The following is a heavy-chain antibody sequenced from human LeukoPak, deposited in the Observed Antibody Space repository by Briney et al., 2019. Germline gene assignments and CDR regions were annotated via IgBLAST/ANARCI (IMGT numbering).Heavy chain of an antibody. V-gene: IGHV1-69*05. J-gene: IGHJ5*02. D-gene: IGHD4-17*01. CDR2: IIPIFGTA. Sequence: SVKVSCKASGGTFSSYAISWVRQAPGQGLEWMGGIIPIFGTANYAQKFQGRVTITTDESTSTAYMELSSLRSEDTAVYYCARGVFSSVTNNWFDPWGQGTLVTVSS. CDR3: ARGVFSSVTNNWFDP. CDR1: GGTFSSYA.